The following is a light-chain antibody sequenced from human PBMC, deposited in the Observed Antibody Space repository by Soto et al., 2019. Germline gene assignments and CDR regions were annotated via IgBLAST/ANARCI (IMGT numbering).Light chain of an antibody. CDR1: QVIGND. CDR3: LQHKTYPWT. Sequence: DIQMTQSPSSLSASVGDRVTITCRASQVIGNDLGWFQQKPGQAPKRLIYSASFLQTGGPSRFSGSGSGTEFTLTISSLQPDDFATYYCLQHKTYPWTFGQGTKVEIK. V-gene: IGKV1-17*01. CDR2: SAS. J-gene: IGKJ1*01.